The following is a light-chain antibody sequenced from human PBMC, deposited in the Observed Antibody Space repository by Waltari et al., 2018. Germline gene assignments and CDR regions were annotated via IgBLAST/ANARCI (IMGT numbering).Light chain of an antibody. CDR1: SSDVGGYDY. J-gene: IGLJ1*01. CDR2: DVS. CDR3: GSYTSSTTLA. Sequence: QSALTQPASVSGSPGQSITISCTGTSSDVGGYDYVSWYQQHPGKAPKLILYDVSNRPFGVSHRFSGSKSGNTASLTISGLQADDEAEYYCGSYTSSTTLAFGTGTKVTVL. V-gene: IGLV2-14*03.